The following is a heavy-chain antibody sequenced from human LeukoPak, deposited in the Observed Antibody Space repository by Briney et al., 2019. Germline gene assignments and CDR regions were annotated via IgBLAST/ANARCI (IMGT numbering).Heavy chain of an antibody. CDR1: GFTFSSYA. V-gene: IGHV3-23*01. CDR3: AKDRISKAVTFFDY. Sequence: PGGSLRLSCAASGFTFSSYAMSWVPQTPGKGLEWVSGISGSGGSTYYADSVKGRFTISRDNSKNTLYLQMNSLRAEDTAVYYCAKDRISKAVTFFDYWGQGTLDTVSS. J-gene: IGHJ4*02. CDR2: ISGSGGST. D-gene: IGHD4-17*01.